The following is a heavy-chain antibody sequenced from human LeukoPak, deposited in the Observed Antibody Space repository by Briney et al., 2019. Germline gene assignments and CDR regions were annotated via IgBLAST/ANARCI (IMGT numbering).Heavy chain of an antibody. CDR1: GDSISSFY. D-gene: IGHD3-10*01. J-gene: IGHJ6*03. CDR2: IYSSGST. V-gene: IGHV4-4*07. CDR3: ARTSNGGFGELRNYYYMDV. Sequence: SETLSLTCTVSGDSISSFYWSWIRQPAGKGLEWIGRIYSSGSTNYNPSLESRVTMSVDTSKNQLSLKLSSVTAADTAVYYCARTSNGGFGELRNYYYMDVWGKGTTVTISS.